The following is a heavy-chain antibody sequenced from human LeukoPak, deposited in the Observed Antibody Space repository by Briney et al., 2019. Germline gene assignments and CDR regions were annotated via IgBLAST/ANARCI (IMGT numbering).Heavy chain of an antibody. CDR1: GFTFSSYG. D-gene: IGHD1-26*01. Sequence: PGRSLRLSCAASGFTFSSYGMHWVRQAPGKGLEWVAVIWYDGSNKYYADSVKGRFTISRDNSKNTLYLQMNSLRAEDTAVYYCARDQEVGATPYYYYYGMDVWGQGTTVTVSS. V-gene: IGHV3-33*08. CDR3: ARDQEVGATPYYYYYGMDV. CDR2: IWYDGSNK. J-gene: IGHJ6*02.